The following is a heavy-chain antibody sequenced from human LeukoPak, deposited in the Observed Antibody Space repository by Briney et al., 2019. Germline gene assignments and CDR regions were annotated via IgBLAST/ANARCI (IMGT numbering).Heavy chain of an antibody. D-gene: IGHD6-13*01. CDR1: GFSLSDYY. J-gene: IGHJ4*02. CDR2: ISGSGVST. Sequence: GGSLRLSCAASGFSLSDYYMSWIRQAPGKGLEWVSTISGSGVSTYYADSVKGRFTISRDNSKNTLYLQMNSLRAEDTAVYYCAKDTRTYSQTSFDYWGQGTLVTVSS. V-gene: IGHV3-23*01. CDR3: AKDTRTYSQTSFDY.